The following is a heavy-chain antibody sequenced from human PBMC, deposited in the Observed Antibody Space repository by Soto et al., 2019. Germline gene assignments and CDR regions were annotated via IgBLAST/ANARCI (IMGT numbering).Heavy chain of an antibody. J-gene: IGHJ6*02. CDR3: AREFWDSSGYSYQYYYGMDV. D-gene: IGHD3-22*01. CDR1: VFTFGSYA. Sequence: QVYLVESGGGAVQPGRSLRLSCAASVFTFGSYAMHWVRQAPGKGLEWVAVISYDGSNKYYTDSVKGRFTISRDNSKNTLYLQMNSLRAADTAVYYCAREFWDSSGYSYQYYYGMDVWGQGTTVTVSS. CDR2: ISYDGSNK. V-gene: IGHV3-30-3*01.